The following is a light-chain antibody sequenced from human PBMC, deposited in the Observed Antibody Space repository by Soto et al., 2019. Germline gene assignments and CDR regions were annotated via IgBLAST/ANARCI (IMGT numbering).Light chain of an antibody. Sequence: DIVMTQSPDSLAVSLGERATINCKSSQSVLYSSTNKNYLAWYQQKPGQPPNLLLYWASTRESGVPDRFSGSGSGTDFTLTISILQAEDVAVYYCLQYYSTPQTFGQGTKVEIK. J-gene: IGKJ1*01. CDR2: WAS. CDR1: QSVLYSSTNKNY. V-gene: IGKV4-1*01. CDR3: LQYYSTPQT.